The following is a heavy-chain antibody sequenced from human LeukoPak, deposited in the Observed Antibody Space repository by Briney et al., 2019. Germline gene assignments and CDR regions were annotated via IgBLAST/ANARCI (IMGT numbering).Heavy chain of an antibody. CDR3: ARDRGPTVVPDAFDI. V-gene: IGHV3-23*01. J-gene: IGHJ3*02. CDR2: ISGGGGST. D-gene: IGHD4-23*01. Sequence: PGGSLRLSCAASGFTFNNYAMSWVRQAPGKGLEWVSVISGGGGSTYYADSVKGRFTISRDNSKNTLYLQMNSLRAEDTAVYYCARDRGPTVVPDAFDIWGQGTMVTVSS. CDR1: GFTFNNYA.